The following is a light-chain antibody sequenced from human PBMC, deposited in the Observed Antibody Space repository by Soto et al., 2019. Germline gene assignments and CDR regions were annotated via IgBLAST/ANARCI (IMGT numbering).Light chain of an antibody. J-gene: IGKJ1*01. CDR1: QRVSDN. CDR3: QQYNNWPWT. CDR2: DAS. V-gene: IGKV3-15*01. Sequence: EIVLTPSPATLSVSPGERATLSCRASQRVSDNLAWYQQKPGQAPRLLIYDASTRATGIPARFGGSGSGTEFTLTISSLQSEDFSGYCCQQYNNWPWTFGQGTKVEIK.